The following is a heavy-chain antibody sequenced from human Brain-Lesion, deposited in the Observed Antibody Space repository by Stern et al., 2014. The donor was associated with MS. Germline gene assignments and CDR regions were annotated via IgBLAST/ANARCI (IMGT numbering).Heavy chain of an antibody. Sequence: VQLVESGAEVKKPGASVKVSCKVSGYTLTELSMHWVRQAPGKGLEWMGGFAPEDGETSYAQKFQGRVTMTEDTSTDTAYMELSSLRSEDTAVYYCATDRDDFRSGYSAPTKGYGLDVWGQGTTVTVTS. CDR1: GYTLTELS. D-gene: IGHD3-3*01. V-gene: IGHV1-24*01. CDR3: ATDRDDFRSGYSAPTKGYGLDV. J-gene: IGHJ6*02. CDR2: FAPEDGET.